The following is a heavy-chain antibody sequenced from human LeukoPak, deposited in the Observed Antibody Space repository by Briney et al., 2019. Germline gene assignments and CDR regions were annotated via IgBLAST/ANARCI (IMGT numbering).Heavy chain of an antibody. CDR2: ISNSGRTK. D-gene: IGHD3-3*01. CDR3: AKDLRYYDFWSGLADY. V-gene: IGHV3-48*03. Sequence: GGSLRLSCAASGFTFSSYDINWVRQAPGKGLEWVSYISNSGRTKYYADSVKGRFTISRDNAKNSLYLQMDSLSAEDTAVYDCAKDLRYYDFWSGLADYWGQGTLVTVSS. J-gene: IGHJ4*02. CDR1: GFTFSSYD.